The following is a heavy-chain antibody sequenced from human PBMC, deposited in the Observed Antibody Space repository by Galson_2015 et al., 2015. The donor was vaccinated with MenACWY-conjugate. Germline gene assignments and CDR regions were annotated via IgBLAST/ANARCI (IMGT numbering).Heavy chain of an antibody. V-gene: IGHV3-23*01. J-gene: IGHJ4*02. D-gene: IGHD3-3*01. Sequence: SLRLSCAASGFTFSSYAMSWVRQAPGKGLEWVSAISGSGGSTYYADSVKGRFTISRDNSKNTLYLQMNSLRAEDTAVYYCASMGFTIFGVVPYFDYWGQGTLVTVSS. CDR2: ISGSGGST. CDR3: ASMGFTIFGVVPYFDY. CDR1: GFTFSSYA.